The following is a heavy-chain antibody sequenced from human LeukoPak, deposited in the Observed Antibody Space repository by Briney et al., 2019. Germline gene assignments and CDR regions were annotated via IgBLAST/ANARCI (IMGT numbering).Heavy chain of an antibody. CDR1: GGSISSGDYY. CDR2: IYYSGST. D-gene: IGHD2-2*01. J-gene: IGHJ5*02. Sequence: SETLSLTCTVPGGSISSGDYYWSWIRQPPGKGLEWIGYIYYSGSTYYNPSLKSRVTISVDTSKNQFSLKLSSVTAADTAVYYCARALCSSTSCYWFDPWGQGTLVTVSS. CDR3: ARALCSSTSCYWFDP. V-gene: IGHV4-30-4*01.